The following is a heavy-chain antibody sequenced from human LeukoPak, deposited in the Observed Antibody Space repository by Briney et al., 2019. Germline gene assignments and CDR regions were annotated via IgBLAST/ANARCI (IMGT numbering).Heavy chain of an antibody. V-gene: IGHV3-33*01. CDR2: IWYDGSNK. CDR1: GFTFSSYG. CDR3: ASALRYSSSWGPIYYYYGMDV. D-gene: IGHD6-13*01. Sequence: PGGSLRLSCAASGFTFSSYGMHWVRQAPGKGLEWVAVIWYDGSNKYYADSVKGRFTISRDNSKNTLYLQMNSLRAEDTAVYYCASALRYSSSWGPIYYYYGMDVWGQGTTVTVSS. J-gene: IGHJ6*02.